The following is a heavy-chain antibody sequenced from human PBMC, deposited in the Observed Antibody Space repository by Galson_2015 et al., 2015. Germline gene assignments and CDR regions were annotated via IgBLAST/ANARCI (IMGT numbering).Heavy chain of an antibody. D-gene: IGHD3-10*01. CDR3: ASRDYGSGSYYMFVY. J-gene: IGHJ4*02. CDR2: IIPIFGTA. V-gene: IGHV1-69*13. CDR1: GGTFSSYA. Sequence: SVKVSCKASGGTFSSYAISWVRQAPGQGLEWMGGIIPIFGTANYAQKFQGRVTITADESTSTAYMELSSLRSEDTAVYYCASRDYGSGSYYMFVYWGQGTLVTVSS.